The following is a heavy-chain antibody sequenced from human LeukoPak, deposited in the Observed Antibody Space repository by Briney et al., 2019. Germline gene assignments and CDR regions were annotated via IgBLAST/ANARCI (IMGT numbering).Heavy chain of an antibody. V-gene: IGHV4-59*01. J-gene: IGHJ3*02. CDR3: ARDGDSRDAFDI. D-gene: IGHD3-22*01. CDR1: GDSISSYY. Sequence: KPSETLSLTCTVCGDSISSYYWSWIRQPPGKGLEWIGYIYYSGSTNYNPSLKSRVTISVDTSKNQFSLKLSSVTAADTAVYYCARDGDSRDAFDIWGQGTMVTVSS. CDR2: IYYSGST.